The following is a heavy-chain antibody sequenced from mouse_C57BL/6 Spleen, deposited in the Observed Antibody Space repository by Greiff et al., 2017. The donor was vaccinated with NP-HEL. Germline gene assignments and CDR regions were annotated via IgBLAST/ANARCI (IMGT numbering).Heavy chain of an antibody. CDR1: GYAFSSSW. Sequence: QVQLKESGPELVKPGASVKISCKASGYAFSSSWMNWVKQRPGKGLEWIGRIYPGDGDTNYIGKFKGKATLTVVKSSSTAYMQRSSLTSEDSAVYFCAGDYYYGSSYSHFDYWGQGTTLTVSS. J-gene: IGHJ2*01. V-gene: IGHV1-82*01. CDR3: AGDYYYGSSYSHFDY. CDR2: IYPGDGDT. D-gene: IGHD1-1*01.